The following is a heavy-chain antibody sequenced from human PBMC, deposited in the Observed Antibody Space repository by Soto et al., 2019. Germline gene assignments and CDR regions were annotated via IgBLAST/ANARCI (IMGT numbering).Heavy chain of an antibody. V-gene: IGHV5-10-1*01. Sequence: GESLKISCNGSGYSFTSYWISWVRQMPGKGLEWMGRIDPSDSYTNYSPSFQGHVTISADKSISTAYLQWSSLKASDTAMYYCARPNCSSTSCYGGLYGMDVWGQGTTVTVSS. J-gene: IGHJ6*02. D-gene: IGHD2-2*01. CDR1: GYSFTSYW. CDR3: ARPNCSSTSCYGGLYGMDV. CDR2: IDPSDSYT.